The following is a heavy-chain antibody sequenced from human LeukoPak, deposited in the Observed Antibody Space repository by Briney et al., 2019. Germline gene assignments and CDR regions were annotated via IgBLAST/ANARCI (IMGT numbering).Heavy chain of an antibody. Sequence: SETLSLTCTVSGGSVSSVDRYWTWIRQPPGKDLEWIGRINYRGTTFYSPSFKSRVTISVDTSQRHFSLKVNSMTAADTAVYYCAQWDRDSSGWYLHSWGQGVLVTVSS. J-gene: IGHJ5*02. CDR3: AQWDRDSSGWYLHS. CDR1: GGSVSSVDRY. V-gene: IGHV4-39*01. D-gene: IGHD6-19*01. CDR2: INYRGTT.